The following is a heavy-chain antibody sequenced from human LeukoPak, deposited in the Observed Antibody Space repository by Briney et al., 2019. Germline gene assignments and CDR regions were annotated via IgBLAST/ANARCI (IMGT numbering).Heavy chain of an antibody. Sequence: GGSQSLSCAASGFTVSNNYLSWVRRAAGKGLEWVALIYSAGGTYYADSVKGRFTISRDNSKNTLHLQMNSLRAEDTAVYYCVRNSGELGARGQGTLVIVSS. D-gene: IGHD2-21*01. CDR1: GFTVSNNY. J-gene: IGHJ4*02. CDR2: IYSAGGT. CDR3: VRNSGELGA. V-gene: IGHV3-53*01.